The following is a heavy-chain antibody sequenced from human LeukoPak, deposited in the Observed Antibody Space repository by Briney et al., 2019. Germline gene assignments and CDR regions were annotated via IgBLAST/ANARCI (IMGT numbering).Heavy chain of an antibody. CDR1: GGSISSGDYY. CDR2: IFYSGST. D-gene: IGHD2-21*02. CDR3: ARGGGVTASPRYYFDY. J-gene: IGHJ4*02. V-gene: IGHV4-31*03. Sequence: SETLSLTCTVSGGSISSGDYYWNWIRQHPGKGLEWIGYIFYSGSTYYNLSLKSRVTISVDTSKNQFSLKLSSVTAADTAVYYCARGGGVTASPRYYFDYWGQGALVTVSS.